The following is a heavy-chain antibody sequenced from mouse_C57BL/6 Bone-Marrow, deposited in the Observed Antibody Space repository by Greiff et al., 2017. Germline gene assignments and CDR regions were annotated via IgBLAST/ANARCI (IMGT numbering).Heavy chain of an antibody. CDR3: ARWAGSSYDYFDY. V-gene: IGHV1-69*01. Sequence: QVQLQQSGAELVMPGASVKLSCKASGYTFTSYWMHWVKQRPGQGLEWIGEIDPSDSYTNYNQKFKGKSTLTVDKSSSTAYMQLSSLTSEDSAVYYCARWAGSSYDYFDYWGQGTTLTVSS. CDR1: GYTFTSYW. J-gene: IGHJ2*01. D-gene: IGHD1-1*01. CDR2: IDPSDSYT.